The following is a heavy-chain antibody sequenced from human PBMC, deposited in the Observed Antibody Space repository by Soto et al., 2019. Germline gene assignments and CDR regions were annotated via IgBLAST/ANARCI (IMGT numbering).Heavy chain of an antibody. J-gene: IGHJ3*02. D-gene: IGHD3-22*01. CDR2: ISSSGGST. V-gene: IGHV3-23*01. CDR3: AKFQVNYYDSSGYYLGPRDGAFDI. Sequence: LRLSCAASGFTFSNYAMSWVRQAPGKGLEWVSAISSSGGSTYYADSVKGRFTISRDNSKNTLYLQMNSLRAEDTAVYYCAKFQVNYYDSSGYYLGPRDGAFDIWGQGTMVTV. CDR1: GFTFSNYA.